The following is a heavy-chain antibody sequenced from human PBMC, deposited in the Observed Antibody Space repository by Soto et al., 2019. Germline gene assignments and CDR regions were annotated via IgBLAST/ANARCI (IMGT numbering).Heavy chain of an antibody. V-gene: IGHV3-23*01. J-gene: IGHJ4*02. CDR2: IGGSDGRT. D-gene: IGHD3-16*01. CDR3: ARRGSDYSYFDY. Sequence: EVQLLESGGGLVQPGGSLRLSCAASGFTFTNYAMRWVRQAPGKGLEWISTIGGSDGRTYYADSVKGRITISKDNSKNTLYLQMNNLRAEDTAIYYCARRGSDYSYFDYWGQGTLVTVSS. CDR1: GFTFTNYA.